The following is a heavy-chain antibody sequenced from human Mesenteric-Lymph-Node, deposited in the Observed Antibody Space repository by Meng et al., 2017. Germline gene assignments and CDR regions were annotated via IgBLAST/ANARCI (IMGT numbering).Heavy chain of an antibody. D-gene: IGHD3-22*01. Sequence: GGSLRLSCAASGFTFNTYTMHWVRQAPGKGLEWVAGIAYDGSDKYYVDSVKGRFTISRDISKNTLYLQMNSLRAEDTAVYYCARDVYITMIVVVITTDAFDIWGQGTMVTVSS. J-gene: IGHJ3*02. CDR3: ARDVYITMIVVVITTDAFDI. V-gene: IGHV3-30*04. CDR1: GFTFNTYT. CDR2: IAYDGSDK.